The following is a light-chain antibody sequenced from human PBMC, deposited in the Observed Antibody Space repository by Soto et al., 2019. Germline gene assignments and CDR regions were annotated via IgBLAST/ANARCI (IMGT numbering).Light chain of an antibody. CDR3: QQYGSSPPHT. V-gene: IGKV3-20*01. Sequence: EIGLTQSPGTLSLSPGERATLSCRASQSVSSSYLAWYQQKPGQAPRLLIYGASNRATGIPDRFSGGGSGTDFTLTISRLEPEDFAGYYCQQYGSSPPHTLGQGTKLEIK. J-gene: IGKJ2*01. CDR2: GAS. CDR1: QSVSSSY.